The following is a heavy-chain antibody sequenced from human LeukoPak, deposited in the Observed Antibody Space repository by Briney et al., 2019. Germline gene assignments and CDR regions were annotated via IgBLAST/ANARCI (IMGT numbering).Heavy chain of an antibody. J-gene: IGHJ4*02. CDR3: ARVYYYDSSGLFDY. V-gene: IGHV4-59*01. D-gene: IGHD3-22*01. CDR1: GGSISSYY. CDR2: IYYSGST. Sequence: SETLSLTCTVSGGSISSYYWSWIRQPPGKGLEWIGYIYYSGSTNYNPSLKSRVTISVDTSKNQFSLKLSSVTAADTAVCYCARVYYYDSSGLFDYWGQGTLVTVSS.